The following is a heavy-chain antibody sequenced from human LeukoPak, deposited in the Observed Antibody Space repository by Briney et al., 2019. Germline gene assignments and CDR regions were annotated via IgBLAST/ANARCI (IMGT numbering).Heavy chain of an antibody. CDR1: GYTFTSYD. V-gene: IGHV1-8*01. CDR2: MNPNSGNT. D-gene: IGHD3-22*01. Sequence: GASVKVSCKASGYTFTSYDINWVRQATGQGLEWMGWMNPNSGNTGYAQKFQGRVTMTRNTSISTAYMELSSLRSEDTDVYYCARADYYDSSGPPPFDYWGQGTLVTVSS. CDR3: ARADYYDSSGPPPFDY. J-gene: IGHJ4*02.